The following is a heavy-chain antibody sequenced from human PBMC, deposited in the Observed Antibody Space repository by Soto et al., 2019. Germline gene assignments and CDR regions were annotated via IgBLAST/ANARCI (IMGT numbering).Heavy chain of an antibody. Sequence: ASVKVSCQASAYTFTGYYMHWVRQAPGQGLEWMGIINPSGGSTSYAQMFQGRVNMTRDTSTRTVYMELSSLRSEDTAVYYCAGGGDTAMVDYWGQGTLVTVTS. D-gene: IGHD5-18*01. CDR2: INPSGGST. J-gene: IGHJ4*02. CDR3: AGGGDTAMVDY. CDR1: AYTFTGYY. V-gene: IGHV1-46*01.